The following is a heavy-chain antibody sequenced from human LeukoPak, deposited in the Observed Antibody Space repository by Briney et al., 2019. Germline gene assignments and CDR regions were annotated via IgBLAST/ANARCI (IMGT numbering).Heavy chain of an antibody. CDR2: ISPNSGGT. V-gene: IGHV1-2*02. J-gene: IGHJ6*03. CDR1: GYIFIVHY. CDR3: GRDHSVATIGRGYDYYMDV. Sequence: ASVKVSCKASGYIFIVHYIHWVRQAPGQGLEWMGWISPNSGGTKYAQTFQGRVTMTRDTSMSTVYMELSSLTSDDTAVYYCGRDHSVATIGRGYDYYMDVWGKGTTVTVSS. D-gene: IGHD5-12*01.